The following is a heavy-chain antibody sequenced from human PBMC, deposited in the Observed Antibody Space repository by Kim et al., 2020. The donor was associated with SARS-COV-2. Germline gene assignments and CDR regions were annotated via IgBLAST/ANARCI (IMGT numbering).Heavy chain of an antibody. V-gene: IGHV3-23*01. CDR1: GFTFSSYA. CDR2: ISGSGGST. D-gene: IGHD2-15*01. CDR3: AKSRPYSGYYYYYGMDV. J-gene: IGHJ6*02. Sequence: GGSLRLSCAASGFTFSSYAMSWVRQAPGKGLEWVSAISGSGGSTYYADSVKGRFTISRDNSKNTLYLQMNSLRAEDTAVYYCAKSRPYSGYYYYYGMDVWGQGTTVTVSS.